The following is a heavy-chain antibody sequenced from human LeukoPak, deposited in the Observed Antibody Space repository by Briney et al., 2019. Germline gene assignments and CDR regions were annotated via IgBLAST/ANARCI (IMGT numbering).Heavy chain of an antibody. D-gene: IGHD3-10*01. J-gene: IGHJ4*02. Sequence: PGGSLRLSCAASGFTFSSYAMSWVRQAPGKGLEWVSVISGSGGDTNYADSVKGRFTISRDNSKNTLYLQMNTLRAEDTAVYYCAKPREGSGSYYKPFFDSWGQGTLVTVSS. V-gene: IGHV3-23*01. CDR1: GFTFSSYA. CDR2: ISGSGGDT. CDR3: AKPREGSGSYYKPFFDS.